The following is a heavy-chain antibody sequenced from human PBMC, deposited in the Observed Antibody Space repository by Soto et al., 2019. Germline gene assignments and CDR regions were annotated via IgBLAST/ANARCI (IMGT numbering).Heavy chain of an antibody. J-gene: IGHJ4*02. CDR3: XXXXXXXXXXXXAXY. Sequence: EMQLLESGGGLVQPGGSLRLSCAASGXXXSNYAMSWVRQAPGKGLEWVSAISGNGGTTYYAGSVRGRFTISRDNSKNTLYLQMNSLRDDXXAXXXXXXXXXXXXXXXXAXYWGQGTLVTISS. CDR2: ISGNGGTT. CDR1: GXXXSNYA. V-gene: IGHV3-23*01.